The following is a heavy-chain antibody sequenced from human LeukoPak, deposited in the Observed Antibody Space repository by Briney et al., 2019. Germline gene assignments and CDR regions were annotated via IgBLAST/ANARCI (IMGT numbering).Heavy chain of an antibody. J-gene: IGHJ5*02. V-gene: IGHV4-4*09. D-gene: IGHD3-3*01. Sequence: SETLSLTCTVSGGSISGYYWSWIRQPPGKGLEWIGYIYTSGSTNYNPSLKSRVTISVDTSKNQFSLKLSSVTAADTAVYYCARHAVRAIFGVVTGLSPFDPWGQGTLVTVSS. CDR1: GGSISGYY. CDR2: IYTSGST. CDR3: ARHAVRAIFGVVTGLSPFDP.